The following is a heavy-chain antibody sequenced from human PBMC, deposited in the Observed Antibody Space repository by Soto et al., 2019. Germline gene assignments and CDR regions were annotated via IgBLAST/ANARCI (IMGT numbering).Heavy chain of an antibody. CDR3: ARPYSSFPLGFDY. CDR1: GYTFTSYY. J-gene: IGHJ4*02. Sequence: QVQLVQSGAEVKKPGASVKVSCKASGYTFTSYYMHWVRQAPGQGLEWMGIINPSGGSTSYAQKFQGRVXXTXDXXTSTVYMELSSLRSEDTAVYYCARPYSSFPLGFDYWGQGTLVTVSS. D-gene: IGHD6-6*01. V-gene: IGHV1-46*01. CDR2: INPSGGST.